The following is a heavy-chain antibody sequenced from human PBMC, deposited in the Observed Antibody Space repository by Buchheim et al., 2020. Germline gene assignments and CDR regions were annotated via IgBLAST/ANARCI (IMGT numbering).Heavy chain of an antibody. J-gene: IGHJ6*02. V-gene: IGHV5-10-1*03. CDR3: ARQLRVPYQLLYYYYYGMDV. CDR1: GYSFTSYW. D-gene: IGHD2-2*02. CDR2: IDPSDSYT. Sequence: EVQLVQSGAEVKKPGESLRISCKGSGYSFTSYWISWVRQMPGKGLEWMGRIDPSDSYTNYSPSFQGHVTISADKSISTAYLQWSSLKASDTAMYYCARQLRVPYQLLYYYYYGMDVWGQGTT.